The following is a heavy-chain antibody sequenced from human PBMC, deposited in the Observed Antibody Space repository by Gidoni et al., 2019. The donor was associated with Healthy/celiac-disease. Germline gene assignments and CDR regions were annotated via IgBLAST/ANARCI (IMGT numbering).Heavy chain of an antibody. CDR2: INPSGGST. CDR3: ARVGEGWEPSHYFDY. CDR1: GYTFTSYY. Sequence: QVQLVQSGAEVKKPGASVKVSCKASGYTFTSYYMHWVRQAPGQGLEWMGIINPSGGSTSYAQKFQGRVTMTRDTSTSTVYMELSSLRSEDTAVYYCARVGEGWEPSHYFDYWGQGTLVTVSS. V-gene: IGHV1-46*03. J-gene: IGHJ4*02. D-gene: IGHD1-26*01.